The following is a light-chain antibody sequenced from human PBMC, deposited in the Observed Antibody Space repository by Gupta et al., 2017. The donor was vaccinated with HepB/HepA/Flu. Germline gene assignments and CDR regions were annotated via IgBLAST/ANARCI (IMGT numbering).Light chain of an antibody. V-gene: IGKV3-20*01. Sequence: ENVLTQSPGTLSLSPGERATLSCRASQSVTSNYLAWYQQKPGQAPRLIIYGASTKATGIPDRFSGSGYVTDFTLSSSRRENEDFAVYYWQQDCSSIVFGGGTKVEIK. J-gene: IGKJ4*01. CDR2: GAS. CDR3: QQDCSSIV. CDR1: QSVTSNY.